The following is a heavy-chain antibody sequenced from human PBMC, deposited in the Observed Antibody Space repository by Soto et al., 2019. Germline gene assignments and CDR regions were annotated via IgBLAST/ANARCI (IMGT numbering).Heavy chain of an antibody. V-gene: IGHV1-69*04. CDR2: IIPTLGIA. CDR1: GGTFSSYT. Sequence: SVKVSCKASGGTFSSYTISWVRQAPGQGLEWMGRIIPTLGIANYAQKFQGRVTITADKSTSTAYMELSRLRSEDTAVYYCARDLGRDCSGGSCYSSWFDPWGQGTLVTVSS. J-gene: IGHJ5*02. D-gene: IGHD2-15*01. CDR3: ARDLGRDCSGGSCYSSWFDP.